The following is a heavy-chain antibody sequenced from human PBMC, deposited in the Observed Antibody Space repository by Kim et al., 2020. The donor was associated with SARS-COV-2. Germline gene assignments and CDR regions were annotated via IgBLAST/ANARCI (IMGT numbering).Heavy chain of an antibody. CDR2: IKHDGSEK. CDR3: TRALSGSGRGFDP. D-gene: IGHD3-10*01. J-gene: IGHJ5*02. Sequence: GGSLRLSCAACGFTFNDYWMTWIRQALGKGLEWVAGIKHDGSEKLYVDSVKGRFTISRDNAKTSLYLQMNSLRVEDMAVYYCTRALSGSGRGFDPWGQG. V-gene: IGHV3-7*05. CDR1: GFTFNDYW.